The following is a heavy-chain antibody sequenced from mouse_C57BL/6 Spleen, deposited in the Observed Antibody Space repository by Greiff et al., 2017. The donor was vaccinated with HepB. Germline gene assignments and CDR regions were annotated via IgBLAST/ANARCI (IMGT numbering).Heavy chain of an antibody. J-gene: IGHJ2*01. V-gene: IGHV1-82*01. D-gene: IGHD1-1*01. Sequence: QVQLQQSGPELVKPGASVTISCKASGYAFSSSWMNWVKQRPGKGLEWIGRIYPGDGDTNYNGKFKGKATLTADKSSSTAYMQLSSLTSEDSAVYFCYYYGSSHDYWGQGTTLTVSS. CDR1: GYAFSSSW. CDR2: IYPGDGDT. CDR3: YYYGSSHDY.